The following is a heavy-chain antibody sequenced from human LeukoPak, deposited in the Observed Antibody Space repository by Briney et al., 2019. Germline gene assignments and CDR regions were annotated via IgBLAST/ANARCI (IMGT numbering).Heavy chain of an antibody. Sequence: GGSLRLSCAASGFTFSSYAMGWVRQAPGKGLEWVSAISGSGGSTYYADSVKGRFTISRDNSKNTLYLQMNSLRAEDTAVYYCARDRASYDFWSGYNYMDVWGKGTTVTVSS. V-gene: IGHV3-23*01. CDR3: ARDRASYDFWSGYNYMDV. CDR2: ISGSGGST. D-gene: IGHD3-3*01. CDR1: GFTFSSYA. J-gene: IGHJ6*03.